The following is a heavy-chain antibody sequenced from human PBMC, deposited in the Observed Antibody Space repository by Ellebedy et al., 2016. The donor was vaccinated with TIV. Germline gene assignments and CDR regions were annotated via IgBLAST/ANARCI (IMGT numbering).Heavy chain of an antibody. Sequence: ASVKVSCKASGYTFTSYYMHWVRQAPGQGLEWMGIINPSGGSTSYAQKFQGRVTMTRDTSTSTVYMELSSLRSEDTAVYYCARDPRVYYDSSGYYLDYWGQGTLVTVSS. CDR2: INPSGGST. J-gene: IGHJ4*02. D-gene: IGHD3-22*01. V-gene: IGHV1-46*01. CDR1: GYTFTSYY. CDR3: ARDPRVYYDSSGYYLDY.